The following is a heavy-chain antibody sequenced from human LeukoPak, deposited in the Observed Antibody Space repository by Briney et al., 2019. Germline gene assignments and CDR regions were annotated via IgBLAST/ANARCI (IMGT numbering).Heavy chain of an antibody. CDR3: AISVEMATIGDH. D-gene: IGHD5-24*01. CDR1: GFTFSSYG. V-gene: IGHV3-7*03. Sequence: PGRSLRLSCAASGFTFSSYGMHWVRQAPGKGLQWVANIRQDGSEKYYVDSVKGRFTISRDNAKNSLYLQMNSLTAEDTAVYYCAISVEMATIGDHWGQGILVTVS. J-gene: IGHJ4*02. CDR2: IRQDGSEK.